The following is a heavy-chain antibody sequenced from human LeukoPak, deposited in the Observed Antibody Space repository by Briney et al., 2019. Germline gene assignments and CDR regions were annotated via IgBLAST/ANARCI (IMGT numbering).Heavy chain of an antibody. D-gene: IGHD3-9*01. CDR3: ARPYYDILTGYYIRY. Sequence: SETLSLTCTVSGGFISSYYWSWIRQPPGKGLEWIGYIYYSGSTNYNPSLKSRVTISVDTSKNQFSLKLSSVTAADTAVYYCARPYYDILTGYYIRYWGQGTLVTVSS. CDR2: IYYSGST. J-gene: IGHJ4*02. V-gene: IGHV4-59*01. CDR1: GGFISSYY.